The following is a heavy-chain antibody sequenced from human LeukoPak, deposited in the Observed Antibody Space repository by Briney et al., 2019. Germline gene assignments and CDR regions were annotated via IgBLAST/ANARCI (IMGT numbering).Heavy chain of an antibody. J-gene: IGHJ3*02. Sequence: GGSLRLSCVASGFTFSSYALSWVRQAPGKGLEWVSAIGGSGGSTYYADSVKGRFTVSRDDFKNTLYLQMNSLRVEDPAVYDWARERDYSRDAFDIWGQGTMVTVSS. D-gene: IGHD4-11*01. CDR2: IGGSGGST. CDR1: GFTFSSYA. CDR3: ARERDYSRDAFDI. V-gene: IGHV3-23*01.